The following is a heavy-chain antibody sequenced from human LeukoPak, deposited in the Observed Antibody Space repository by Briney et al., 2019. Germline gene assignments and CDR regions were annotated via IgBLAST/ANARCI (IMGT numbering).Heavy chain of an antibody. CDR1: GFTFGDYA. D-gene: IGHD3-10*02. Sequence: GGSLRLSCTASGFTFGDYAMSWVRQAPGKGLEWVGFIRSKAYGGTTEHAASVKGRFTISRDDSKSIAYLQMNSLKTEDTAVYYCNRRSGTMVGDAFDIWGQGTMVTVSS. CDR3: NRRSGTMVGDAFDI. V-gene: IGHV3-49*04. CDR2: IRSKAYGGTT. J-gene: IGHJ3*02.